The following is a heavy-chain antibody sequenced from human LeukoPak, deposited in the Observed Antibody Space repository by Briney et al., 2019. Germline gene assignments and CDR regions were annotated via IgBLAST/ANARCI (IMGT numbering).Heavy chain of an antibody. CDR3: TRDFGSGVVVTAIVD. J-gene: IGHJ4*02. CDR1: GFTFSTYS. V-gene: IGHV3-7*01. Sequence: PGGSLRLSCAASGFTFSTYSMNWERQAPGKGLEWVANIKPDGSEKYYVDSVKGRFTISRDNAKNSLFLQMNSLRAEDTATYYCTRDFGSGVVVTAIVDWGQGTLVTVSS. CDR2: IKPDGSEK. D-gene: IGHD2-21*02.